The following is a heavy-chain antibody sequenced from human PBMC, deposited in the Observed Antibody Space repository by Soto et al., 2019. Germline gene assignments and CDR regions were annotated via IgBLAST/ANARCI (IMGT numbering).Heavy chain of an antibody. CDR2: ISFDGNRK. CDR1: GVRFSSFG. Sequence: AGGSLRLSCVTSGVRFSSFGMHWVRQAPDKGLEWIASISFDGNRKYYADSVMGRFTASRDNPKSTLYLQMDSLTVEETAMYYCTNGRSSLSPDFDYWGPGTLVTVSS. D-gene: IGHD6-6*01. CDR3: TNGRSSLSPDFDY. J-gene: IGHJ4*02. V-gene: IGHV3-30*18.